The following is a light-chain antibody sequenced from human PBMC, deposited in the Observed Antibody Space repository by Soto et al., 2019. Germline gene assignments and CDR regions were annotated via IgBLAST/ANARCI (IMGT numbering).Light chain of an antibody. CDR1: SSNIGAGYD. CDR2: VNS. J-gene: IGLJ3*02. V-gene: IGLV1-40*01. Sequence: QSVLTQPPSVSGAPGQRVTISCTGSSSNIGAGYDVHWYQQLPGTAPKLLIYVNSKRPSGVPDRCSGSKSGTSASLAITGLQAEDEADYYCQSYDSSLSGSWVFGGGTKLTVL. CDR3: QSYDSSLSGSWV.